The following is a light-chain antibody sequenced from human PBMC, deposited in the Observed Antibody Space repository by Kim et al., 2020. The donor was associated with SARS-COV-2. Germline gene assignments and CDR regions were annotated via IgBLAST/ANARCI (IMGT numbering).Light chain of an antibody. CDR1: QSISSTY. V-gene: IGKV3-20*01. CDR3: QQYRSSLWA. Sequence: SPGERAPPSCRASQSISSTYLAWYQQKPGQAPRLLIYAASSRATGIPDRFTGSGSGTDFTLTISRLEPEDFAMYYCQQYRSSLWAFGQGTKVDIK. CDR2: AAS. J-gene: IGKJ1*01.